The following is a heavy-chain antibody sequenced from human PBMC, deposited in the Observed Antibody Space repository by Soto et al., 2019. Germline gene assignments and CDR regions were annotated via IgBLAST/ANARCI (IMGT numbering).Heavy chain of an antibody. Sequence: PSETLSLTCAVYGGSFSGYYWSWIRQPPGKGQEWIGEINHTGSTNYNPSLKSRVTISVDTAKNQFSLKLSSVTAADTAVYYCARVEGRRARYYGMDVWGQGTTVTVSS. CDR2: INHTGST. J-gene: IGHJ6*02. CDR3: ARVEGRRARYYGMDV. V-gene: IGHV4-34*01. CDR1: GGSFSGYY. D-gene: IGHD2-15*01.